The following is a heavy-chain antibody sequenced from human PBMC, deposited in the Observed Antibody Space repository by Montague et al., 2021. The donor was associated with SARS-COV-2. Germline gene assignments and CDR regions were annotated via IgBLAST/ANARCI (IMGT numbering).Heavy chain of an antibody. Sequence: CAISGDSVWSNTAARNWIRQSPSGGLEWLGRTNYGSKWTSDYATSVEGRISIDPDTSKNQFFLHLRSVTPEDTGVYYCVRDTGSAQAGFDAWGQGTLVTVPS. V-gene: IGHV6-1*01. D-gene: IGHD4-17*01. CDR2: TNYGSKWTS. CDR3: VRDTGSAQAGFDA. CDR1: GDSVWSNTAA. J-gene: IGHJ4*02.